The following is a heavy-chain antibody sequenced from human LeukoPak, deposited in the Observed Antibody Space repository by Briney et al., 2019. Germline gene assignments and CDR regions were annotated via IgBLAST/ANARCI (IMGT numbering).Heavy chain of an antibody. CDR3: ARSSEYGDYGY. V-gene: IGHV4-34*01. CDR1: GGSFSGYY. CDR2: INHSGST. D-gene: IGHD4-17*01. J-gene: IGHJ4*02. Sequence: PSETLSLTCAVYGGSFSGYYWSWIRQPPGKGLEWIGEINHSGSTNYNPSLKSRVTISVDTSKNQFSLKLSSVTAADTAVYYCARSSEYGDYGYWGQGTLVTVSS.